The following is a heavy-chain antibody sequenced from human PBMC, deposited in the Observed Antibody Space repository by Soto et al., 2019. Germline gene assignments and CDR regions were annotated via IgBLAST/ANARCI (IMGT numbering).Heavy chain of an antibody. CDR1: GFTFSTSI. D-gene: IGHD5-12*01. CDR3: TTALGRVPTIT. Sequence: EEQLVESGGGLGKPGWSLRLSCAASGFTFSTSIMNWVRQAPGTGLEWVSSITSSSSHMFYADSVKGRFTISRDNARNSLYLQMNGLRAEDTAIYYCTTALGRVPTITWGQGTLVTVSS. CDR2: ITSSSSHM. V-gene: IGHV3-21*06. J-gene: IGHJ4*02.